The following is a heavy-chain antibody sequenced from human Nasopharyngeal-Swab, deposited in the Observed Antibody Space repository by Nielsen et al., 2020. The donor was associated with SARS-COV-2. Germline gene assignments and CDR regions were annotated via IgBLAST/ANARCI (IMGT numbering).Heavy chain of an antibody. J-gene: IGHJ6*02. Sequence: GESLKISCGASGFTFSSYTMSWVRQAPGRGLEWVSAITGSGDATNYADSVRGRFTISRDNSKSTLYLQMNSLRAEDTAEYFCAKDGVRLNGIDVWGQMTTVTVSS. V-gene: IGHV3-23*01. CDR2: ITGSGDAT. D-gene: IGHD3-16*01. CDR3: AKDGVRLNGIDV. CDR1: GFTFSSYT.